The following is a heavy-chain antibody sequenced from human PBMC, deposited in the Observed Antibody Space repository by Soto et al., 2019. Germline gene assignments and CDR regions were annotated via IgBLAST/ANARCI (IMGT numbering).Heavy chain of an antibody. CDR1: GYTFTGYY. Sequence: QVQLVQSGAEVKKPGASVKVSCKASGYTFTGYYMHWVRQAPGQGLEWMGWINPNSGGTNYAQKFQGWVTMTRDTSISTAYMELSRLRSDDTAVYYCARAEGDYGDFRGMDVWGQGTTVTVSS. D-gene: IGHD4-17*01. CDR2: INPNSGGT. CDR3: ARAEGDYGDFRGMDV. J-gene: IGHJ6*02. V-gene: IGHV1-2*04.